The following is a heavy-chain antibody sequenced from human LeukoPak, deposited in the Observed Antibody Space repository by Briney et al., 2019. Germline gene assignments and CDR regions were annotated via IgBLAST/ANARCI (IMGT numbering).Heavy chain of an antibody. V-gene: IGHV1-18*01. J-gene: IGHJ4*02. Sequence: ASVKVSCKASGYTLRNYDISWVRQAPGQGLEWMGWISVYNGNTNYAQKFQGRVTMTTDTSTSTAYMELRSLRSDDTAMYYCARVDSGRYYGHDYWGQGTLVTVSS. CDR3: ARVDSGRYYGHDY. D-gene: IGHD1-26*01. CDR1: GYTLRNYD. CDR2: ISVYNGNT.